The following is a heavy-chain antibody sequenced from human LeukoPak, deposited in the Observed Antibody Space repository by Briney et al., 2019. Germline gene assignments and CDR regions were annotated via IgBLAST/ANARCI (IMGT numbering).Heavy chain of an antibody. CDR2: ISGSGGST. V-gene: IGHV3-23*01. CDR3: AKVYSSSSEGDY. CDR1: GFTFSSYA. D-gene: IGHD6-6*01. J-gene: IGHJ4*02. Sequence: PGGSLRLSCAASGFTFSSYAMSWVRQTPGKGLEWVSAISGSGGSTYYADSVKGRFTISRDNSKNTLYLQMNSLRAEDTAVYYCAKVYSSSSEGDYWGQGTLVTVSS.